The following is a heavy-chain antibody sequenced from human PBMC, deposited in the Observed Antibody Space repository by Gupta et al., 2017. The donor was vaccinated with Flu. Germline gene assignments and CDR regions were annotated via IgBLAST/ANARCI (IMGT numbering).Heavy chain of an antibody. CDR1: GASINAHY. CDR2: ISYSGTT. V-gene: IGHV4-59*11. Sequence: VQLQESGPGLVKPSETLSLTCTVSGASINAHYWNWIRQPPGKGLEWIGYISYSGTTNYNPSLESRVTLSVDATKNQISLRLNSVTAADTAVYYCARELLSTTGFDHWGQGTLVTVAS. J-gene: IGHJ4*02. D-gene: IGHD5/OR15-5a*01. CDR3: ARELLSTTGFDH.